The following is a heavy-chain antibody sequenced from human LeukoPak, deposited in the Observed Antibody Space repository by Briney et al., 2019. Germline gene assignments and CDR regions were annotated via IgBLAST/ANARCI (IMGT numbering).Heavy chain of an antibody. CDR2: IYHSGST. V-gene: IGHV4-38-2*01. CDR3: AKHSRGCGSTSCYNFDF. Sequence: TSSETLSLTCAVFGYSISSGYYWGWIRQPPGKGLEWIGSIYHSGSTYYNPSLKSRVTISLDTSKNQFSLKLSSVTAADTAVYYCAKHSRGCGSTSCYNFDFWGQGALVTVSS. D-gene: IGHD2-2*02. J-gene: IGHJ4*02. CDR1: GYSISSGYY.